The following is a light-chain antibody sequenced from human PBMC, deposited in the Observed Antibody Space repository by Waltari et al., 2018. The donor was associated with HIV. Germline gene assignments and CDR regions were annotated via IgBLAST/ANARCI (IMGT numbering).Light chain of an antibody. CDR3: SSYSSTDTQL. CDR2: GVD. V-gene: IGLV2-14*03. J-gene: IGLJ3*02. Sequence: QSALPPPASVSRSPARSLTLSCTGSSTDIAFYNLVSWHRQHPGMPPQLVFYGVDTPPAGVADRSAGSKAGNAAPLTISTHPAEDDADYCRSSYSSTDTQLFGGGTKVAVL. CDR1: STDIAFYNL.